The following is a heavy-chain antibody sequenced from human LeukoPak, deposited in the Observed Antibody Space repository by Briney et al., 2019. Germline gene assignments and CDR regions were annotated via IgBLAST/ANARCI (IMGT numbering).Heavy chain of an antibody. V-gene: IGHV6-1*01. CDR2: TYYRSKWDD. Sequence: SQTLSLTCAISGDSVSSNSAAWNWIRQSPSRGLEWLGRTYYRSKWDDYYAVSVKSRVIINPDTSKNQFSLQLNSVTPEDTAVYYCARGSNWSFDSWGQGTLVTVSS. J-gene: IGHJ4*02. D-gene: IGHD6-13*01. CDR1: GDSVSSNSAA. CDR3: ARGSNWSFDS.